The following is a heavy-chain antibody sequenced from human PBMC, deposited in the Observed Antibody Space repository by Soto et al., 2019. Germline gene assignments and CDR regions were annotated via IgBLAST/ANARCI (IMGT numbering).Heavy chain of an antibody. CDR3: ARGPLPDCTNGVCSLLDYYYYMDV. Sequence: ASVKVSCKASGYTFTSYDINWVRRATGQGLEWMGWMNPNSGNTGYAQKFQGRVTMTRNTSISTAYMELSSLRSEDTAVYYCARGPLPDCTNGVCSLLDYYYYMDVWGKAPTVT. J-gene: IGHJ6*03. D-gene: IGHD2-8*01. CDR2: MNPNSGNT. CDR1: GYTFTSYD. V-gene: IGHV1-8*01.